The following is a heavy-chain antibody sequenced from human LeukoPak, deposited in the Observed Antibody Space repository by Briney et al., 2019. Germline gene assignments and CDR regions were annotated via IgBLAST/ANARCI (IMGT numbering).Heavy chain of an antibody. D-gene: IGHD6-19*01. J-gene: IGHJ4*02. Sequence: GGSLRLSCVVSGFTFKNYAMSWVRQAPGKGLQWVASITGDSNFIRYSDSVKGRFTISRDNAKNSLYLQMDSLRAEDTAVYYCARNLREFTSGSYDGGPDYWGQGSLVTVSS. V-gene: IGHV3-21*01. CDR3: ARNLREFTSGSYDGGPDY. CDR2: ITGDSNFI. CDR1: GFTFKNYA.